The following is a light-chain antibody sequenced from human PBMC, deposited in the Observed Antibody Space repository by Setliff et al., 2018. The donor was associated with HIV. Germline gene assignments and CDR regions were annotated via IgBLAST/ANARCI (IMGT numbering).Light chain of an antibody. J-gene: IGLJ3*02. CDR1: NSDIGDYNY. CDR3: CSYAGSYTWV. CDR2: DVS. V-gene: IGLV2-11*01. Sequence: SALTQPRSVSGSPGQSVTISCTGTNSDIGDYNYVSWYQQHPGKAPKLMIFDVSKRPSGVPDRFSGFKSGNTASLTISGLQAEDEADYHCCSYAGSYTWVFGGGTKVTV.